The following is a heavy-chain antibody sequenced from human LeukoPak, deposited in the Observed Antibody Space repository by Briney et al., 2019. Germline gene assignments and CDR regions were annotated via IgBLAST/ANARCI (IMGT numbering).Heavy chain of an antibody. J-gene: IGHJ5*02. CDR3: ARPSYSGSYLWGFDP. V-gene: IGHV4-34*01. CDR1: GGSLSGYY. CDR2: INHSGST. D-gene: IGHD1-26*01. Sequence: SETLSLTCAVYGGSLSGYYWSWIRQPPGKGLEWIGEINHSGSTNYNPSLKSRVTISVDTSKNQFSLKLSSVTAVDTAVYYCARPSYSGSYLWGFDPWGQGTLVTVSS.